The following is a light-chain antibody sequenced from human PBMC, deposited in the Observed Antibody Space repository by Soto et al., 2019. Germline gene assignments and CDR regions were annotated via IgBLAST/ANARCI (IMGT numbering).Light chain of an antibody. CDR2: DAS. V-gene: IGKV3-11*01. CDR3: QQRSNWPPLT. CDR1: QSVSSD. Sequence: EIVLTQSPATLSLSLGERPTFCCRASQSVSSDLVWYQHKPGQAPRLLIYDASNRATGIPARFSGSGSGTDFTLTISSLEPEDFAVYYCQQRSNWPPLTFGGGTKVDIK. J-gene: IGKJ4*01.